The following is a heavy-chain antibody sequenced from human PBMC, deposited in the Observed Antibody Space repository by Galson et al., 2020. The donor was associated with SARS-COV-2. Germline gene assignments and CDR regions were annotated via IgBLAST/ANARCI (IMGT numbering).Heavy chain of an antibody. CDR1: GYTFTGYY. CDR3: ARAEVVVISY. Sequence: GESLKISCKASGYTFTGYYMHWVRQAPGQGLEWMGWINPNSGGTNYAQKFQGRVTMTRDTSISTAYMELSRLRSDDTAVYYCARAEVVVISYWGQGTLVTVSS. D-gene: IGHD3-22*01. J-gene: IGHJ4*02. CDR2: INPNSGGT. V-gene: IGHV1-2*02.